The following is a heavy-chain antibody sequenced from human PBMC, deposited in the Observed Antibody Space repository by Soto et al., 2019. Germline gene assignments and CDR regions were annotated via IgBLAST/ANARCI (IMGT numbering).Heavy chain of an antibody. Sequence: QVQLVESGRGVVQPGRSLRLSCAASGFTFSSYGMHWVRQAPGKGLEGWAVISYDGSSNNYADPVKGRFTISRDNSKNTLYLQMNSLRAEDTAVYYCAKAVAAAGKNYYYGMDVCCQGTTVIVSS. V-gene: IGHV3-30*18. CDR1: GFTFSSYG. D-gene: IGHD6-13*01. CDR2: ISYDGSSN. J-gene: IGHJ6*02. CDR3: AKAVAAAGKNYYYGMDV.